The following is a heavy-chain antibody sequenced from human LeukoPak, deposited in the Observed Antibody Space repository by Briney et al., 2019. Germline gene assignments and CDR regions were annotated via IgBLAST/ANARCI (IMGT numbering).Heavy chain of an antibody. V-gene: IGHV3-30*18. D-gene: IGHD6-13*01. J-gene: IGHJ5*02. CDR2: ISYVGSNK. CDR3: AKGVAPLRGSSSWFAEVNWFDP. CDR1: GFTFSSYG. Sequence: GRSLRLSCAASGFTFSSYGMHWVRQAPGKGLEWVAVISYVGSNKYYADSVKGRFTISRDNSKNTLYLQMNSLRAEDTAVYYCAKGVAPLRGSSSWFAEVNWFDPWGQGTLVTVSS.